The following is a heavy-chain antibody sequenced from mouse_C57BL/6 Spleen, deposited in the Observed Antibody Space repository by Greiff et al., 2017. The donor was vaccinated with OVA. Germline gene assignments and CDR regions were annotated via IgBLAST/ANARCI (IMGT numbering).Heavy chain of an antibody. CDR3: ARGDYYGSSLYYFDY. V-gene: IGHV1-12*01. D-gene: IGHD1-1*01. CDR2: IYPGNGDT. CDR1: GYTFTSYN. J-gene: IGHJ2*01. Sequence: QVQLQQSGAELVRPGASVKMSCKASGYTFTSYNMHWVKQTPRQGLEWIGAIYPGNGDTSYNQKFKGKATLTVDKSSSTAYMQLSSLTSEDSAVYFCARGDYYGSSLYYFDYWGQGTTLTVSS.